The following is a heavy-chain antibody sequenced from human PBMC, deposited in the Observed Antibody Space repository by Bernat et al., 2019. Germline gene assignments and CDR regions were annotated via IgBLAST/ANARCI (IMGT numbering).Heavy chain of an antibody. Sequence: EVQLVESGGGLVQPGGSLRLSCAASGFTFSSYSMNWVRQAPGKGLEWVSYISSSSSTIYYADSVKGRFTISREKAKNSLYLQMNSLRDEDTAVYYCAKAYSSSWYAYPSYYYYYMDVWGKGTTVTVSS. CDR1: GFTFSSYS. J-gene: IGHJ6*03. V-gene: IGHV3-48*02. CDR2: ISSSSSTI. CDR3: AKAYSSSWYAYPSYYYYYMDV. D-gene: IGHD6-13*01.